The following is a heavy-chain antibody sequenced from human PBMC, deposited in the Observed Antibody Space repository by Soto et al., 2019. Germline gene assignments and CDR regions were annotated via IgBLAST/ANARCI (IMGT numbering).Heavy chain of an antibody. J-gene: IGHJ6*03. CDR2: IYYSGST. CDR3: ARTLTAYYYYYMDV. CDR1: GGSISSYY. Sequence: SETLSLTCTVSGGSISSYYWSWIRQPPGKGLEWIGYIYYSGSTNYNPSLKSRVTISVDTSKNQFSLKLSSVTAADTAVYYCARTLTAYYYYYMDVWXKGTTVTVSS. D-gene: IGHD3-16*01. V-gene: IGHV4-59*01.